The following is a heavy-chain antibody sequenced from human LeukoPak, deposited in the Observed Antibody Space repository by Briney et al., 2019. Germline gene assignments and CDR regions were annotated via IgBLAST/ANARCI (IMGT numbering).Heavy chain of an antibody. V-gene: IGHV4-59*01. J-gene: IGHJ4*02. CDR3: ARVQLSLYYFDY. D-gene: IGHD5-18*01. Sequence: SETLSLTCTVSGGSISSYYWSWTRQPPGKGLEWIGYIYYSGSTNYNPSLKSRVTISVDTSKNQFSLKLSSVIAADTAVYYCARVQLSLYYFDYWGQGTLVTVSS. CDR2: IYYSGST. CDR1: GGSISSYY.